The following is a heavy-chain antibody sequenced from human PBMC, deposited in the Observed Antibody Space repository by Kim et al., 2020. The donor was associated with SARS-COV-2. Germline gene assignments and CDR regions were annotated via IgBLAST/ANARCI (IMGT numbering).Heavy chain of an antibody. J-gene: IGHJ5*02. CDR3: AGVGLRFGEWARVFDP. CDR2: IYHTGNA. CDR1: DYSISSGHY. Sequence: SETLSLTCTVSDYSISSGHYWAWIRQPPGKGLEWIGNIYHTGNAHFNPSLKSRVTISVDTSKNQFSLNLTSVTAADTALYYCAGVGLRFGEWARVFDPWGQGTLVTVSS. V-gene: IGHV4-38-2*02. D-gene: IGHD3-10*01.